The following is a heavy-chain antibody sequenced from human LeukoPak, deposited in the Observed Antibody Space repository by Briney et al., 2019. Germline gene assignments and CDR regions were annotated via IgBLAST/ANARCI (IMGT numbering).Heavy chain of an antibody. D-gene: IGHD6-19*01. V-gene: IGHV3-74*01. Sequence: GGSLRLSCAASGFTFSNYGMHWVRQAPGKGLEWVSDINSDGSTIRYADSVKGRFTISRDNAKNTLYLQMNSLRAEDTAVYYCAILSGWYEFLDYWGQGTLVTVSS. J-gene: IGHJ4*02. CDR2: INSDGSTI. CDR3: AILSGWYEFLDY. CDR1: GFTFSNYG.